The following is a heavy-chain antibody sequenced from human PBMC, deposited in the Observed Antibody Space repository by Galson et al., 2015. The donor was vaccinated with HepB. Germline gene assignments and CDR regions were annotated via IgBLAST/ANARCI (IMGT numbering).Heavy chain of an antibody. D-gene: IGHD1-1*01. CDR2: ISVSGHST. CDR1: GFTFSRLG. CDR3: AKGTTVIDY. J-gene: IGHJ4*02. Sequence: SLRLSCAASGFTFSRLGMTWVRQAPGKGLECVSAISVSGHSTDYADSVKGRFTISRDNSKNMLYLQMNNLRAEDTAVYYCAKGTTVIDYWGQGTQVTVSS. V-gene: IGHV3-23*01.